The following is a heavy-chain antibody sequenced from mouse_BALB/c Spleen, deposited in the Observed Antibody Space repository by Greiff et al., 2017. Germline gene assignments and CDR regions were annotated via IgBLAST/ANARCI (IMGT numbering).Heavy chain of an antibody. CDR1: GYAFSSSW. D-gene: IGHD1-1*01. Sequence: VHLVESGPELVKPGASVKISCKASGYAFSSSWMNWVKQRPGQGLEWIGRIYPGDGDTNYNGKFKGKATLTADKSSSTAYMQLSSLTSVDSAVYFCASRFSSYDAMDYWGQGTSVTVSA. J-gene: IGHJ4*01. V-gene: IGHV1-82*01. CDR2: IYPGDGDT. CDR3: ASRFSSYDAMDY.